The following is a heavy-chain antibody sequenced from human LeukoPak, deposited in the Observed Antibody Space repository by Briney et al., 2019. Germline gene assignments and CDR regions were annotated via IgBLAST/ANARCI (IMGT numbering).Heavy chain of an antibody. J-gene: IGHJ6*03. CDR2: IYYSGST. Sequence: KSSETLSLTCTVSGGSISSYYWSWIRQPPGKGLEWIGYIYYSGSTNYNPSLKSRVTISVDTSKNQFSLKLSSVTAADTAVYYCARVGWGLGSSSSPYYYYYYMDVWGKGTTVTVSS. CDR3: ARVGWGLGSSSSPYYYYYYMDV. D-gene: IGHD6-6*01. CDR1: GGSISSYY. V-gene: IGHV4-59*01.